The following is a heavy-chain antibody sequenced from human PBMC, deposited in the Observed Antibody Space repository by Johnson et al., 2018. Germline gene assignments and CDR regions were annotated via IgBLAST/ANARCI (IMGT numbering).Heavy chain of an antibody. J-gene: IGHJ1*01. CDR2: IWYDGSNK. V-gene: IGHV3-33*01. Sequence: QVQLVQSGGGVVQPGRSLRLSCAASGFTFSSYGMHWVRQAPGKGLEWVAVIWYDGSNKYYADSVKGRFTISRDNSKNTLYLQMNSLGAKDTAVYYLARDGGYFYYSSGYYLAEYFQHRGQGTLVTVSS. D-gene: IGHD3-22*01. CDR3: ARDGGYFYYSSGYYLAEYFQH. CDR1: GFTFSSYG.